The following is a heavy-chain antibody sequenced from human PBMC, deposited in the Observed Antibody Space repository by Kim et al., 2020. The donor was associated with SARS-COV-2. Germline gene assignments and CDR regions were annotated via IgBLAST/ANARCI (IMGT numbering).Heavy chain of an antibody. D-gene: IGHD6-19*01. V-gene: IGHV1-24*01. Sequence: YAQKFQGRVTMTEDTSTDTAYMELSSLRSEDTAVYYCATGKWLVPPLFDYWGQGTLVTVSS. CDR3: ATGKWLVPPLFDY. J-gene: IGHJ4*02.